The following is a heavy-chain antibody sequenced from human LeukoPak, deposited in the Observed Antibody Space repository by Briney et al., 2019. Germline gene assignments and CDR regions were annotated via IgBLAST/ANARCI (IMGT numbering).Heavy chain of an antibody. J-gene: IGHJ4*02. D-gene: IGHD6-13*01. V-gene: IGHV3-48*03. CDR3: ARNWGAAAAHFDY. CDR1: GFTFSSYE. CDR2: ISSSGST. Sequence: PGGSLRLSCAASGFTFSSYEMNWVRQAPGKGLEWVSYISSSGSTYYADSVKGRFTISRDNSKNTLYLQMNSLRAEDTAVYYCARNWGAAAAHFDYWGQGTLVTVSS.